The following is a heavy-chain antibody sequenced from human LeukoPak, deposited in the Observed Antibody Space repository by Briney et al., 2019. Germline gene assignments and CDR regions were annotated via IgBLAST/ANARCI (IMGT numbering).Heavy chain of an antibody. J-gene: IGHJ4*02. CDR3: ARAVLPYYASSGYRFDY. V-gene: IGHV4-59*01. CDR1: GGSISSYY. Sequence: SETLSLTCTVSGGSISSYYWSWIRQPPGKGLEWIGYIYYSGSTNYNPSLKSRVTISVDTSKNQFSLKLSSVTAADTAVYYCARAVLPYYASSGYRFDYWGQGTLVTVSS. D-gene: IGHD3-22*01. CDR2: IYYSGST.